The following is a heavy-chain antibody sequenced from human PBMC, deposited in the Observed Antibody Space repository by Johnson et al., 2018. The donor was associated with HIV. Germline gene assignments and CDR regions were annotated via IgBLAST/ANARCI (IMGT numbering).Heavy chain of an antibody. V-gene: IGHV3-20*01. D-gene: IGHD1-26*01. J-gene: IGHJ3*02. CDR1: GFIFDDFG. CDR3: ARRDSGSLSFDI. Sequence: VQLVESGGGVFRPGGSLRLSCEGFGFIFDDFGLSWVRQAPGKGLEWVSGINWNGGITGYADSVKGRCTIFRDNEKKSLYLQMNSLRAGDTALYHCARRDSGSLSFDIWGQGTMVSVSS. CDR2: INWNGGIT.